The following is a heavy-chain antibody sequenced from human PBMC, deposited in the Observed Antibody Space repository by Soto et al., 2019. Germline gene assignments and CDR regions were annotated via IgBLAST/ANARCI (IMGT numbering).Heavy chain of an antibody. J-gene: IGHJ4*02. V-gene: IGHV4-31*03. CDR3: ARVQTWNRKFSSSPTLYYFDY. D-gene: IGHD6-13*01. Sequence: QVQLQESGPGLVKPSQTLSLTCTVSGGSISSGDYYWSWIRQHPGKGLDWIGYIYYSGSTNYNPSLKSRVTISVDTSKNRFSLKLNSVTAADTVVYYCARVQTWNRKFSSSPTLYYFDYWGQGTLVTVSS. CDR1: GGSISSGDYY. CDR2: IYYSGST.